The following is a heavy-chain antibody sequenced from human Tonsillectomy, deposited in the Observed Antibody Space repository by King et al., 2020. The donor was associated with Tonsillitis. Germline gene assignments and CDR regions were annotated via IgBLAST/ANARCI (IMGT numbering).Heavy chain of an antibody. Sequence: VQLVESGGGVVQPGGSLKLSCAASGFIFSSYGMHWVRQAPGKGLEWVAFIPYDGSNTYYGDSVKGRFTISRDNSKKTLSLQMNSLRTEDTALYYCAKDYYLMYGGIDTFDMWGQGTMVTVSS. V-gene: IGHV3-30*02. CDR1: GFIFSSYG. D-gene: IGHD4-23*01. J-gene: IGHJ3*02. CDR2: IPYDGSNT. CDR3: AKDYYLMYGGIDTFDM.